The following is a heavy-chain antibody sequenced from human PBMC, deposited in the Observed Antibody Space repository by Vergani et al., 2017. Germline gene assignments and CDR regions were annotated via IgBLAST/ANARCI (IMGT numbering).Heavy chain of an antibody. D-gene: IGHD2/OR15-2a*01. CDR1: GGSFSGYY. V-gene: IGHV4-34*01. Sequence: QVQLQQWGAGLLKPSETLSLTCAVYGGSFSGYYWSWIRQPPGKGLEWIGEINHSGSTNYNPSLKSRVTISVDTSKNQFSLKLSSVTAADTAVYYCARGGILAPFDYWGQGTLVTVSS. CDR3: ARGGILAPFDY. J-gene: IGHJ4*02. CDR2: INHSGST.